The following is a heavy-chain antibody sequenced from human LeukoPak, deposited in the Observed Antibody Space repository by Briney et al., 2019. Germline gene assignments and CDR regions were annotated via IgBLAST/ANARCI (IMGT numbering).Heavy chain of an antibody. CDR1: EFSVGSNY. CDR3: ARDLDYDANFYGNLGVHWFDP. V-gene: IGHV3-66*01. D-gene: IGHD3-16*01. J-gene: IGHJ5*02. CDR2: IYCGGST. Sequence: GGSLRLSCAASEFSVGSNYMTWVRQAPGKGLEGVSLIYCGGSTYYADSVKTRFTLYRDNSKNTQYLQMNGLRAEDPAVYYCARDLDYDANFYGNLGVHWFDPWGQGTLVTVSS.